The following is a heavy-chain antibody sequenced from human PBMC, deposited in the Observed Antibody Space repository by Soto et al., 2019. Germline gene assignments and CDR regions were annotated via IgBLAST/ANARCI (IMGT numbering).Heavy chain of an antibody. J-gene: IGHJ4*02. Sequence: QVHLVQSGAEVKKPGSSVKVSCTASGGTFGTYIISWVRQGPGQGLEWMGGIIPIFGTTTYAQKFQGRDTITADESSGTAYMDSSSLSSGNTALYCCTVRSMGDVDSWGQGTMVAVSS. V-gene: IGHV1-69*01. CDR2: IIPIFGTT. D-gene: IGHD1-26*01. CDR3: TVRSMGDVDS. CDR1: GGTFGTYI.